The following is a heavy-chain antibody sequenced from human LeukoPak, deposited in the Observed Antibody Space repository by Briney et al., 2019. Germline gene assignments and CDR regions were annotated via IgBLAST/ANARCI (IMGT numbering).Heavy chain of an antibody. D-gene: IGHD3-22*01. V-gene: IGHV3-74*01. Sequence: GGSLRLSCAASGFTFSNFWMHWVRQAPGKGLVWVSRINSDGSSTSYADSVKGRFTISRDNAKNTLYLQMNSLRAEDTAVYYCARGGYYYDSSGQYWGQGTLVTVSS. CDR1: GFTFSNFW. CDR2: INSDGSST. J-gene: IGHJ4*02. CDR3: ARGGYYYDSSGQY.